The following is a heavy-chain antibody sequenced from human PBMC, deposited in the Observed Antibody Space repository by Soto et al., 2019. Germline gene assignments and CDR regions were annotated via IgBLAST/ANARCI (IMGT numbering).Heavy chain of an antibody. CDR1: GGSISSNS. CDR2: VYNSGST. Sequence: SETLSLTCTASGGSISSNSWTWIRQPPGKGLEWIGYVYNSGSTNYNPSLKSRVTISEDTSNSQFSLKVNSMTAADTAVYYCARYRREAVAGYTLDNWGQGILVTVSS. CDR3: ARYRREAVAGYTLDN. J-gene: IGHJ4*02. D-gene: IGHD6-13*01. V-gene: IGHV4-59*01.